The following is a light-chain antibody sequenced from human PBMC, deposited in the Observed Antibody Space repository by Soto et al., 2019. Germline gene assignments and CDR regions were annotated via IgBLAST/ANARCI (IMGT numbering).Light chain of an antibody. CDR2: DVT. Sequence: QSVLTQPASVSGSPGQSITISCTGSSSDIGGYNYVSWYQQHSGKAPTLLIYDVTYRPSGISDRFSGSKSGNTASLTISGLQPDDEADYYCSSYGASSTLFGGGTKLTVL. J-gene: IGLJ2*01. V-gene: IGLV2-14*03. CDR1: SSDIGGYNY. CDR3: SSYGASSTL.